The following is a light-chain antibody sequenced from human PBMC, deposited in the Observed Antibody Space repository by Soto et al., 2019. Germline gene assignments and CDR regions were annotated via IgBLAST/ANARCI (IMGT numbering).Light chain of an antibody. Sequence: QSVLTQPPSASGSPGQSVTISCTGTSSDVGRYKYVSWYQQYPGKAPKVMIYEVNKRPSGVPDRFSGSKSGNTASLTVSGLQPEDEAHYYCSSFAGSSKLVFGGGTKLTVL. CDR1: SSDVGRYKY. V-gene: IGLV2-8*01. J-gene: IGLJ3*02. CDR2: EVN. CDR3: SSFAGSSKLV.